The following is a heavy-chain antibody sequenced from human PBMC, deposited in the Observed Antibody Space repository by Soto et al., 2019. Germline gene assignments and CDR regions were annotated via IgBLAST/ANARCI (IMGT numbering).Heavy chain of an antibody. CDR2: ISGSGGST. Sequence: PGGSLRLSCAASGFTFSSYAMSWVRQAPGKGLEWVSTISGSGGSTYHADAVKGRLTISRDNSKNTLYLQMNSLRAEDTAVYYCAKDNSGWDGWFYPWGHGTLVTVSS. CDR3: AKDNSGWDGWFYP. V-gene: IGHV3-23*01. J-gene: IGHJ5*02. D-gene: IGHD6-19*01. CDR1: GFTFSSYA.